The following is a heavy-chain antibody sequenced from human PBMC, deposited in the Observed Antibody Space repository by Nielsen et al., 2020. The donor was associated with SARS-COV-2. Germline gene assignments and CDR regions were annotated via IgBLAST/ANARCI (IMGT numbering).Heavy chain of an antibody. V-gene: IGHV1-69*04. D-gene: IGHD6-19*01. J-gene: IGHJ4*02. CDR1: GGTFSSYA. CDR2: IIPILGIA. CDR3: ARDLPAVAGFRENYFDY. Sequence: SVKVSCKASGGTFSSYAISWVRQAPGQGLEWMGRIIPILGIANYAQKFQGRVTITADKSTSTAYMELSSLRSEDTAVYYCARDLPAVAGFRENYFDYWGQGTLVTVSS.